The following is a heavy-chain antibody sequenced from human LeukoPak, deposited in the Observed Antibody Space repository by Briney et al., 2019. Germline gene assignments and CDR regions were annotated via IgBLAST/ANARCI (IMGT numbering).Heavy chain of an antibody. Sequence: ASVKVSFKASGYTFINYDINWVRQAAGQGLEWVGWMHAHNGDTGYAQKFQGRVTMTRDTSTSTAYMELSGLKSEDTAVYYCARMSFREDSGRNPNWFDPWGQGTLVTVSS. J-gene: IGHJ5*02. V-gene: IGHV1-8*01. CDR3: ARMSFREDSGRNPNWFDP. D-gene: IGHD2-15*01. CDR2: MHAHNGDT. CDR1: GYTFINYD.